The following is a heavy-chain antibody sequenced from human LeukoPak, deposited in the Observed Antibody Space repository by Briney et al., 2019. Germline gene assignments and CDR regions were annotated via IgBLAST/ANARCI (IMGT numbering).Heavy chain of an antibody. CDR3: VRTSSAWYVFDN. J-gene: IGHJ4*02. Sequence: PGGSLRLSCAASGFTFSSYWMHWVRQAPGKGLVWVSRINSDGSNTGYADSVKGRFTISGDNAENTLYLQMNSLRAEDTAVYYCVRTSSAWYVFDNWGQGTLVIVSS. CDR2: INSDGSNT. D-gene: IGHD6-19*01. CDR1: GFTFSSYW. V-gene: IGHV3-74*01.